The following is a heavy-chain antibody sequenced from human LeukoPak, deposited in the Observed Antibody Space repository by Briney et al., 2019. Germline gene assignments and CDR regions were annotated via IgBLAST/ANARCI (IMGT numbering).Heavy chain of an antibody. V-gene: IGHV3-20*04. CDR3: ARAKTYYDFWSGRYYYMDV. Sequence: PGGSLRLSCAASGFTFDDYGMSWVRQAPGKGLEWVSGINWNGGSTGYADSVKGRFTISRDNAKNSLYLQMNSLRAEDTALYYCARAKTYYDFWSGRYYYMDVWGKGTTVTVSS. D-gene: IGHD3-3*01. CDR1: GFTFDDYG. J-gene: IGHJ6*03. CDR2: INWNGGST.